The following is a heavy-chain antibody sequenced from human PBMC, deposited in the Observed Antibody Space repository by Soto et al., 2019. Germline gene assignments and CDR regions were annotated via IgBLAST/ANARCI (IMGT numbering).Heavy chain of an antibody. CDR1: SGSISSINW. V-gene: IGHV4-4*02. Sequence: QVQLQESGPGLVKPSGTLSLTCTVPSGSISSINWWSWIRQPPGKGLEWIGEIYHTGTSNYNPSLRSRATMSVDKSRNQMSLTLTSVAAADTAVYFCARASSRWSFDLWGRGTLVAVSS. D-gene: IGHD3-3*01. CDR2: IYHTGTS. CDR3: ARASSRWSFDL. J-gene: IGHJ2*01.